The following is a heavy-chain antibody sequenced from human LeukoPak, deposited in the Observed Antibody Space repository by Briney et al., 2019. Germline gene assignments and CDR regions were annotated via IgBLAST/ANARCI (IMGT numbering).Heavy chain of an antibody. CDR3: ARDLRKFIVVVTSRGMDV. CDR1: GYTFTSYG. J-gene: IGHJ6*02. Sequence: ASVKVSCKASGYTFTSYGIRWVRQAPGQGLEWMGWISAYNGNTNYAQKLQGRVTMTTDTSTSTAYMELRSLRSDDTAVYYCARDLRKFIVVVTSRGMDVWGQGTTVTVSS. V-gene: IGHV1-18*01. D-gene: IGHD2-21*02. CDR2: ISAYNGNT.